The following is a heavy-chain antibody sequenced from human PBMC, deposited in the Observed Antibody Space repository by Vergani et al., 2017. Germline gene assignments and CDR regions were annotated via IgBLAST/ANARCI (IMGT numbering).Heavy chain of an antibody. J-gene: IGHJ6*03. D-gene: IGHD6-6*01. CDR2: IYPGDSDT. V-gene: IGHV5-51*03. CDR3: TRLGSSLELSYYYSYMDV. CDR1: GYSFTIYW. Sequence: EVPLVQSGAEVKTPGESLTISCKGSGYSFTIYWIGWVRQMPGKVLEWMGIIYPGDSDTRYSPSFQGQVTISADKSISTAYLQWSSRKASDTAMYYYTRLGSSLELSYYYSYMDVWGKGTTVTVSS.